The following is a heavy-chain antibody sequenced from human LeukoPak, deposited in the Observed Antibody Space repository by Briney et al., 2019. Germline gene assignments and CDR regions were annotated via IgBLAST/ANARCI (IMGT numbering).Heavy chain of an antibody. CDR3: ARHGFSSGSGWFDP. V-gene: IGHV4-38-2*02. CDR2: IDHRGST. Sequence: SETLSLTCTFTGFSIRSDYFWGWIRQPPGKGLEWVASIDHRGSTYYNPSLKSRVTISVDTSKNHLSLKLSSVSAADTAMYYCARHGFSSGSGWFDPWGQGTLVTVSS. D-gene: IGHD1-26*01. J-gene: IGHJ5*02. CDR1: GFSIRSDYF.